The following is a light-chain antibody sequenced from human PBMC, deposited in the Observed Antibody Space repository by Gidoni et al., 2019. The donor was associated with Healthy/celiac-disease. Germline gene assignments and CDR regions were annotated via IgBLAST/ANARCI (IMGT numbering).Light chain of an antibody. J-gene: IGKJ4*01. CDR1: QGVSSN. Sequence: EIVMTQSPATLSVSPGERATLSCRASQGVSSNLAWYQQKPGQAPRLLIYGASTRATGIPARFSGSGSGTEFTLTISSLQSEDFAVYYCQQYNNWPPVFGGGTKVEIK. V-gene: IGKV3-15*01. CDR3: QQYNNWPPV. CDR2: GAS.